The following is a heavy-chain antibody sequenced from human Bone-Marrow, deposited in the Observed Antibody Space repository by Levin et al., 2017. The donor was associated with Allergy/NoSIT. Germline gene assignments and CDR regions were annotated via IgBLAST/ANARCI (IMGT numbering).Heavy chain of an antibody. D-gene: IGHD2-15*01. V-gene: IGHV1-8*01. Sequence: ASVKVSCKASGYTFTSYDINWVRQATGQGLEWMGWMNPNSGNTGYAQKFQGRVTMTRNTSISTAYMELSSLRSEDTAVYYCARGPGSCYSFDYWGQGTLVTVSS. CDR1: GYTFTSYD. J-gene: IGHJ4*02. CDR3: ARGPGSCYSFDY. CDR2: MNPNSGNT.